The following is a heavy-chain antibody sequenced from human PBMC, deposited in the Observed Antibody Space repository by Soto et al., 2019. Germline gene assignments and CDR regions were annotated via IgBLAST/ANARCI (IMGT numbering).Heavy chain of an antibody. CDR1: GGSFHGYY. V-gene: IGHV4-34*01. D-gene: IGHD1-7*01. Sequence: SETLSLTCAVYGGSFHGYYWSWIRQPPGKGLEWIGEINHSGSANYNPTFKSRVSISVDTSKNQMSLQLSSVTAADTAVYYCAREISGTTWRGMDVWGQGPKVTVSS. CDR2: INHSGSA. CDR3: AREISGTTWRGMDV. J-gene: IGHJ6*02.